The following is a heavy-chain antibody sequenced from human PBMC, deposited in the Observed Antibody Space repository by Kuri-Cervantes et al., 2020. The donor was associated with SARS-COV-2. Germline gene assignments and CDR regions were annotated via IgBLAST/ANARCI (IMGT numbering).Heavy chain of an antibody. D-gene: IGHD4-17*01. V-gene: IGHV1-24*01. Sequence: ASVKVSCKASGYSFSTYDINWVRQAPGKGLEWMGGFDPEDGETIYAQKFQGRVTMTEDTSTDTAYMELSSLRSEDTAVYYCATASPHYVKSNWFDPWGQGTLVTVSS. CDR3: ATASPHYVKSNWFDP. CDR1: GYSFSTYD. CDR2: FDPEDGET. J-gene: IGHJ5*02.